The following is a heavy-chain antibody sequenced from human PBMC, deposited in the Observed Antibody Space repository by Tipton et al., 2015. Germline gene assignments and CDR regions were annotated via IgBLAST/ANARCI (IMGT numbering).Heavy chain of an antibody. CDR2: IHYGGTT. V-gene: IGHV4-61*01. CDR3: ARERENSYGSFDH. CDR1: GGSVKSGTYF. J-gene: IGHJ4*02. D-gene: IGHD3-16*01. Sequence: TLSLTCTVSGGSVKSGTYFWTWIRQAPGKGLEWIGYIHYGGTTNYNPSLKSRVTISLDTSKNQFSLELNSVTAADTAVYYCARERENSYGSFDHWGQGSLVTVSS.